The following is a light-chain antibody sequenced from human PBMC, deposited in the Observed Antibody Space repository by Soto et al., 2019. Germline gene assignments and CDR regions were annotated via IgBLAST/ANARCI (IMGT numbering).Light chain of an antibody. CDR1: NSNLGAGYD. CDR3: QAYDYSLTAFV. CDR2: GNR. V-gene: IGLV1-40*01. J-gene: IGLJ3*02. Sequence: QSVLTPPPSVSGAPGQRVTISCTGNNSNLGAGYDVHWYQQLPDAAPKLVVFGNRNRPSGVPERFSGSKSGTSASLAITGLQAEDEADYYCQAYDYSLTAFVFGGGTKVTVL.